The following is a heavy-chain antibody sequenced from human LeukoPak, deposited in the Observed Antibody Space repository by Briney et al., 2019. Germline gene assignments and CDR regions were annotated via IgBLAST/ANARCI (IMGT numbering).Heavy chain of an antibody. CDR2: IYYSGST. CDR1: GGSISSYY. CDR3: AREGTREYPHWYFDL. D-gene: IGHD2-2*01. V-gene: IGHV4-59*01. J-gene: IGHJ2*01. Sequence: PSETLSLTCTVSGGSISSYYLSWIRQPPGKGLEWIGYIYYSGSTNYNPSLKSRVTISVDTSKNQFSLKLSSVTAADTAVYYCAREGTREYPHWYFDLWGRGTLVTVSS.